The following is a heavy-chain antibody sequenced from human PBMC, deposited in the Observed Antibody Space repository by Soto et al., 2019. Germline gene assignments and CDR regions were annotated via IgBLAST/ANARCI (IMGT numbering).Heavy chain of an antibody. V-gene: IGHV3-23*01. D-gene: IGHD3-22*01. J-gene: IGHJ4*02. Sequence: PGGSLRLSCAASGFTFSSYAVSWVRQAPGKGPEWISSISGSGSTIYYADPVKGRFTISRDNPKNTLYLQMSSLRAEDTAVYYCAKVFYYYDSSGYYYFDYWGQGTLVTVSS. CDR2: ISGSGSTI. CDR3: AKVFYYYDSSGYYYFDY. CDR1: GFTFSSYA.